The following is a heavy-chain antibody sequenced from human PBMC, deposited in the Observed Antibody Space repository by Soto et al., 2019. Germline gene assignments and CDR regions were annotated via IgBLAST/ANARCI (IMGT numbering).Heavy chain of an antibody. V-gene: IGHV3-33*01. J-gene: IGHJ4*02. CDR3: ARDHYGDNTEFDY. CDR2: IWYDGSNK. CDR1: GFTFSSYG. D-gene: IGHD4-17*01. Sequence: QVQLVESGGGVVQPGRSLRLSCAASGFTFSSYGMHWVREAPGKGLEGVAVIWYDGSNKYYADSVKGRFTISRDNSKNTLYLQMNSLRAKDTAAYYCARDHYGDNTEFDYWGQGTLVTVSS.